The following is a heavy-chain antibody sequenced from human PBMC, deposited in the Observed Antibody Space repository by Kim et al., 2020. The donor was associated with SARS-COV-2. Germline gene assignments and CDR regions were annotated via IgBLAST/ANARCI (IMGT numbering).Heavy chain of an antibody. J-gene: IGHJ6*02. Sequence: GESLKISCKGSGYSFTSYWIGWVRQMPGKGLEWMGIIYPGDSDTRYSPSFQGQVTISADKSISTAYLQWSSLKASDTAMYYCARPRMGGYYYYGMDVWGQGTTVTVSS. CDR2: IYPGDSDT. V-gene: IGHV5-51*01. CDR3: ARPRMGGYYYYGMDV. CDR1: GYSFTSYW. D-gene: IGHD3-16*01.